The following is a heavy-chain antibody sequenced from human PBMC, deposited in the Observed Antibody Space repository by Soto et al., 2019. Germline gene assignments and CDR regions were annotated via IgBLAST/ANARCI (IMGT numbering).Heavy chain of an antibody. CDR2: ISYDGSNK. CDR1: GFTFSSYA. Sequence: GGSLRLSCAASGFTFSSYAMHWVRQAPGKGLEWVAVISYDGSNKYYADSVKGRFTISRDNSKNTLYLQMNSLRAEDTAVYYCARAGGWIQLWSYFDYWGQGTLVTVSS. CDR3: ARAGGWIQLWSYFDY. J-gene: IGHJ4*02. V-gene: IGHV3-30-3*01. D-gene: IGHD5-18*01.